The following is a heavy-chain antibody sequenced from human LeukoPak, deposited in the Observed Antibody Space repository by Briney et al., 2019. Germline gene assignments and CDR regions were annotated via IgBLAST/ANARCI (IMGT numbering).Heavy chain of an antibody. CDR2: INPNSGVT. CDR1: GYTFTGYY. CDR3: ARGGSPIYYYYMDV. V-gene: IGHV1-2*02. J-gene: IGHJ6*03. Sequence: ASVKVSCKASGYTFTGYYMHWVRQAPGQGLEWMGWINPNSGVTKYAQMFQGRVTMTTDTAISTAYMELMGLRSDDTAVYYCARGGSPIYYYYMDVWGKGTTVTISS. D-gene: IGHD2-2*01.